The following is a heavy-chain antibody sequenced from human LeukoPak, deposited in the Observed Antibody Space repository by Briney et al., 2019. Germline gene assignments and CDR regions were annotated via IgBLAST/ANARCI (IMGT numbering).Heavy chain of an antibody. D-gene: IGHD2-15*01. V-gene: IGHV3-30*18. Sequence: GRSLRLSCAASRFTFSSYGMHWVRQAPGKGLEWVAVISYDGSNKYYADSVKGRFTISRDNSKNTLYLQMNSLRAEDTAVYYCAKDPGVGRLSIDYWGQGTLVTVSS. CDR1: RFTFSSYG. J-gene: IGHJ4*02. CDR3: AKDPGVGRLSIDY. CDR2: ISYDGSNK.